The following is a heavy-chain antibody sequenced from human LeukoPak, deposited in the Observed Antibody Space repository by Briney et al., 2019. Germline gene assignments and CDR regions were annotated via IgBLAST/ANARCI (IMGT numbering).Heavy chain of an antibody. CDR2: IKQDGSEK. Sequence: GGSLRLSCAASGFTFSSYWMTWVRQAPGEGLEWVANIKQDGSEKYYVDSVKGRFTISRDNAENSLYLQMNSLRADDTAVYYCARDLSGTFYVYMDVWGKGTTVTVSS. J-gene: IGHJ6*03. CDR3: ARDLSGTFYVYMDV. D-gene: IGHD1-26*01. V-gene: IGHV3-7*01. CDR1: GFTFSSYW.